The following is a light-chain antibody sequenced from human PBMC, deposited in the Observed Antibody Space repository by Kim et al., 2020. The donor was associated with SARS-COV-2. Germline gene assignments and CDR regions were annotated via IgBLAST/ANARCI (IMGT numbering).Light chain of an antibody. CDR3: QQYDNLLT. CDR2: DAS. V-gene: IGKV1-33*01. J-gene: IGKJ5*01. CDR1: QDIGNY. Sequence: TASVGDRVTIPCQASQDIGNYLNWYQQKPGKAPRLLIYDASSLETGVPSRFSGSGSGTDFTFTISSLQPEDTATYYCQQYDNLLTFGQGTRLEIK.